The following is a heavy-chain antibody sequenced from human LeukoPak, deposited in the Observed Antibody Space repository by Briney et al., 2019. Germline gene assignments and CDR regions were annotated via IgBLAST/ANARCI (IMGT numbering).Heavy chain of an antibody. Sequence: ASVKVSCKASGYTFTSYDINWVRQAPGKGLEWVANIKQDESEKDYVDSVKGRFTISRDNAKNSLFLQMNSLRDEDTALYYCATYNGAHHKTFDDWGQGTLVTVSS. D-gene: IGHD2-8*01. CDR2: IKQDESEK. CDR1: GYTFTSYD. V-gene: IGHV3-7*03. J-gene: IGHJ4*02. CDR3: ATYNGAHHKTFDD.